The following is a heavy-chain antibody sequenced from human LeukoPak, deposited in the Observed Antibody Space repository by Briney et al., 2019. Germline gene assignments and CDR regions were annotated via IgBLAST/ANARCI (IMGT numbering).Heavy chain of an antibody. CDR2: IYYSGST. CDR3: ASSLGYSGYDLGPYYYYGMDV. Sequence: SETLSLTCTVSGGSISSGDYYWSWIRQPPGKGLEWIGYIYYSGSTYYNPSLKTRVTISVDTSKNQFSLKLSSVTAADTAVYYCASSLGYSGYDLGPYYYYGMDVWGQGTTVTVSS. CDR1: GGSISSGDYY. J-gene: IGHJ6*02. V-gene: IGHV4-30-4*01. D-gene: IGHD5-12*01.